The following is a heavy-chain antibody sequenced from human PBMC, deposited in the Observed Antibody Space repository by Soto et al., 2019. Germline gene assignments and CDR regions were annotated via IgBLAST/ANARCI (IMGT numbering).Heavy chain of an antibody. D-gene: IGHD3-22*01. J-gene: IGHJ5*02. CDR2: IYYSGST. Sequence: SETLSLTCTVSGGSISSGGYYWSWIRQHPGKGLEWIGYIYYSGSTYYNPSLKSRVTISVDTSKNQFSLKLSSVTAADTAVYYCARVDYDSSGYYLAWFDPWGQGTLVTVSS. CDR3: ARVDYDSSGYYLAWFDP. CDR1: GGSISSGGYY. V-gene: IGHV4-31*03.